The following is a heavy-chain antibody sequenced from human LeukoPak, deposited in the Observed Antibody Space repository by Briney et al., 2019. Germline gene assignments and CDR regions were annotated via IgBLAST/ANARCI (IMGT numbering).Heavy chain of an antibody. D-gene: IGHD3-3*01. V-gene: IGHV4-39*07. CDR1: GGSISSSSYY. CDR2: IYYSGST. Sequence: SETLSLTCTVSGGSISSSSYYWGWIRQPPGKGLEWIGSIYYSGSTYYNPSLKSRVTMSVDTSKNQFSLKLSSVTAADTAVYYCARRTYDLWSADYTGAFDIWGQGTMVTVSS. J-gene: IGHJ3*02. CDR3: ARRTYDLWSADYTGAFDI.